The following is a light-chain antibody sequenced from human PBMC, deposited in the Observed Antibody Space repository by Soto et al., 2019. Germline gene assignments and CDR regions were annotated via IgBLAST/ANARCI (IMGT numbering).Light chain of an antibody. CDR2: DAS. Sequence: IVLTQSPATLSLSPGERATLSCRASQSVSSYLAWYQQKPGQAPRLLIYDASNRATGIPARFSGSGSGTDFTLTISNLEPEDFALYYCQQRSNWPITFGQGTRLEIK. CDR1: QSVSSY. CDR3: QQRSNWPIT. V-gene: IGKV3-11*01. J-gene: IGKJ5*01.